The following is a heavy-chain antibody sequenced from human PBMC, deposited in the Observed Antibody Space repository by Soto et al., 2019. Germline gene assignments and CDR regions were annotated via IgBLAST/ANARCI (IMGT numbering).Heavy chain of an antibody. CDR1: GFTFNSNY. D-gene: IGHD6-19*01. J-gene: IGHJ4*02. CDR3: AKDEGHRPGWRNPYYFDY. V-gene: IGHV3-11*05. CDR2: ISSSSSYI. Sequence: GGSLRLSCSASGFTFNSNYMHWVRRTPGEGQGLRRGLEWLSYISSSSSYINYADSLRGRFTVSRDNSKNTLYLQMNSLRAEDTAVYYCAKDEGHRPGWRNPYYFDYWGQGTLVTVSS.